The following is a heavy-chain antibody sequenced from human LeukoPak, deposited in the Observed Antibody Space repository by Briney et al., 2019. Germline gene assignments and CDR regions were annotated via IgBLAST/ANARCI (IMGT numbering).Heavy chain of an antibody. V-gene: IGHV3-23*01. Sequence: GASLRLSCAASGFTFSNYAMSWVRQAPGRGLEWVSTISGGGDSIYYADSVKGRFTISRDNSKNTLYLQVKSLRVEDTAVYYCAKESPQFDYWGQGTLVTVSS. CDR3: AKESPQFDY. CDR2: ISGGGDSI. J-gene: IGHJ4*02. CDR1: GFTFSNYA.